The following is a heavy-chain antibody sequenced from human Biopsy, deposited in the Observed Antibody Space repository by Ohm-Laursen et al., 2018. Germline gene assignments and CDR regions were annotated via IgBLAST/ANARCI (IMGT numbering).Heavy chain of an antibody. J-gene: IGHJ1*01. CDR1: GGSFTGHY. D-gene: IGHD4-23*01. CDR3: ARGSNEYGGLYFPH. Sequence: TLSLTCTVSGGSFTGHYWTWIRQPPGKGLEWIGHISHTGYTSYKSSLKSRVTISLDTSRKHFSLRLTSLAAADTAVYYCARGSNEYGGLYFPHWGQGTWSPSPQ. V-gene: IGHV4-59*11. CDR2: ISHTGYT.